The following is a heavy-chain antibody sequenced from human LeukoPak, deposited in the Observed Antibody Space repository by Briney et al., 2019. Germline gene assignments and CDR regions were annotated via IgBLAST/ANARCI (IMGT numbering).Heavy chain of an antibody. Sequence: PSETLSLTCTVSGGSISTSDYYWGWIRQSPGKGLQWIGNIYYSENTYYNPSLTSRVTISIDTSKNQFSLMLSSVTAADTALYYCARQPADTAAFDIWGQGTAVTVSA. V-gene: IGHV4-39*01. D-gene: IGHD5-18*01. J-gene: IGHJ3*02. CDR3: ARQPADTAAFDI. CDR1: GGSISTSDYY. CDR2: IYYSENT.